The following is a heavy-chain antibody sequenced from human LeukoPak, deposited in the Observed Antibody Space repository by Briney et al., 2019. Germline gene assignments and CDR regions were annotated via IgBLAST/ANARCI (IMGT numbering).Heavy chain of an antibody. CDR1: GFTFSDYY. V-gene: IGHV3-11*01. D-gene: IGHD5-24*01. CDR3: AREWRLQPAYLDL. J-gene: IGHJ2*01. Sequence: SGGSLRLSCAASGFTFSDYYMSWSRQAPGKGLEWVSYISSSGSTIYYADSVKGRFTISRDNAKNSLYLQMNSLRAEDTAVYYCAREWRLQPAYLDLWGRGTLVTVSS. CDR2: ISSSGSTI.